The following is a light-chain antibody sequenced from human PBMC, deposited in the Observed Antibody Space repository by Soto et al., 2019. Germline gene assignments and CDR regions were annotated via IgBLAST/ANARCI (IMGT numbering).Light chain of an antibody. CDR1: QSVSSN. Sequence: EIVMTQSPATLSVSPGERATLSCRASQSVSSNLAWYQQKPGQAPRLLIYGASTRATGIPARFSGSGSGTEFTLTISSLQSEDFAVYYCQQYTNWPPYTFGQGTKREIK. V-gene: IGKV3-15*01. J-gene: IGKJ2*01. CDR2: GAS. CDR3: QQYTNWPPYT.